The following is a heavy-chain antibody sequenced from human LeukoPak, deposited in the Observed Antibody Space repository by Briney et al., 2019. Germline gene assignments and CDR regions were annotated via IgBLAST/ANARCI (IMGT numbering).Heavy chain of an antibody. CDR3: ARDPVVPATSMQFDWYFDL. CDR1: GGSINNYY. J-gene: IGHJ2*01. D-gene: IGHD2-15*01. CDR2: ISHSGSP. Sequence: PSETLSLTCTVSGGSINNYYWSWIRQPAGKGLEWIGSISHSGSPYYNPSLKSRVTISVHTSKNQFSLKLTSVTAADTAVYYCARDPVVPATSMQFDWYFDLWGRGTLVTVSS. V-gene: IGHV4-4*07.